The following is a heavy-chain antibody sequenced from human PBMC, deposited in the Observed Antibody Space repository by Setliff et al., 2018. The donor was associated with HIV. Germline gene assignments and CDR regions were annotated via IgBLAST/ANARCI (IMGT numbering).Heavy chain of an antibody. J-gene: IGHJ6*02. CDR1: SHSINSGYY. CDR2: INHSGTS. CDR3: ARQFTVQWLVSTYGMDV. D-gene: IGHD6-19*01. Sequence: PSETLSLTCDVSSHSINSGYYWGWIRQPPGKGLEWIGSINHSGTSYYNPSLKSRVTKSIDTSKNKFFLKLSSVTAADTAVYYCARQFTVQWLVSTYGMDVWGQGTTVTVSS. V-gene: IGHV4-38-2*01.